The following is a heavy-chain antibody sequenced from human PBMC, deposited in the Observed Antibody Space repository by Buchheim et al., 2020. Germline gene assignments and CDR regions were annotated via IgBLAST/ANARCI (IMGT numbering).Heavy chain of an antibody. Sequence: EVQLVESGGGLVQPGRSLRLSCTASGFTFGDYAMSWVRQAPGKGLEWVGFIRSKAYGGTTEYAASVKGRFTISRDDFKSIAYLQMNSLKTEDTAVYYCTRLGATRYYFDYWGQGTL. CDR3: TRLGATRYYFDY. D-gene: IGHD1-26*01. CDR2: IRSKAYGGTT. J-gene: IGHJ4*02. CDR1: GFTFGDYA. V-gene: IGHV3-49*04.